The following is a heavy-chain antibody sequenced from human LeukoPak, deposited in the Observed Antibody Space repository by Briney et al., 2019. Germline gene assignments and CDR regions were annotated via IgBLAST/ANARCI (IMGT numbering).Heavy chain of an antibody. Sequence: SETLSLTCAVYGGSFSGYYWSWIRQPPGKGLEWIGEINHSGSTNYNPSLKSRVTISVDTSMNQFSLKLSSVTAADTAVYYCARSKRVVPAAPYYFDYWGQGTLVTVSS. CDR1: GGSFSGYY. V-gene: IGHV4-34*01. D-gene: IGHD2-2*01. CDR2: INHSGST. J-gene: IGHJ4*02. CDR3: ARSKRVVPAAPYYFDY.